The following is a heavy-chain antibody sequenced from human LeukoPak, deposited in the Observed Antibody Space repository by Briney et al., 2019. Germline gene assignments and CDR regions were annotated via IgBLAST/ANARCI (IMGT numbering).Heavy chain of an antibody. CDR2: IIPIFGTA. D-gene: IGHD6-13*01. Sequence: ASVKVSCKASGGTFSSYAISWVRQAPGQGLEWMGGIIPIFGTANYAQKFQGRVTITTDESTSTAYMELSSLRSEDTAVYYCARGAAAGYYYYYMDVRGKGTTVTVS. J-gene: IGHJ6*03. V-gene: IGHV1-69*05. CDR1: GGTFSSYA. CDR3: ARGAAAGYYYYYMDV.